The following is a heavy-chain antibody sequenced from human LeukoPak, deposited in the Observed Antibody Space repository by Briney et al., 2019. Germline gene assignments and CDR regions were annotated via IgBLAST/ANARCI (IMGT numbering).Heavy chain of an antibody. V-gene: IGHV3-21*01. CDR2: ISSTGAYI. CDR3: ARGLAAAGTRGPY. D-gene: IGHD6-13*01. Sequence: GGSLRLSCATSGFIFSSDSMIWVRQAPGKGLEWVSSISSTGAYIYYADSLKGRFTISRDNAKNSLYLQMNSLRADDTAVYYCARGLAAAGTRGPYWGQGTLVTVSS. CDR1: GFIFSSDS. J-gene: IGHJ4*02.